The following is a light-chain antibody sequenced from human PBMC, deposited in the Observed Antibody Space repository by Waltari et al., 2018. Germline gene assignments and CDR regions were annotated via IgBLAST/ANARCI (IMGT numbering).Light chain of an antibody. CDR2: GAS. Sequence: EIVLTQSPGSLSSSPGERVTLSCRASQSVSRALAWYQQKPGQPPRLLIFGASNRATGIPDRFSGSGSGTDFSLTISRLEPEEFAVYYCQHYVRLPATFGQGTKVEVK. CDR1: QSVSRA. J-gene: IGKJ1*01. V-gene: IGKV3-20*01. CDR3: QHYVRLPAT.